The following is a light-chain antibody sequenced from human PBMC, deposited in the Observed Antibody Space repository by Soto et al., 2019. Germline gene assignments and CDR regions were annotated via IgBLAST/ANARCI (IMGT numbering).Light chain of an antibody. CDR2: AAS. CDR3: QQRYRTPIT. Sequence: IQMTQSPSSLSASVGDRVTITCRASQSISSYLNWYQQKPGKAPKLLIYAASSLQSGVPSRFSGSGSGTDFTLTISSLQNEDFATYDCQQRYRTPITFGQGARLEIK. CDR1: QSISSY. V-gene: IGKV1-39*01. J-gene: IGKJ5*01.